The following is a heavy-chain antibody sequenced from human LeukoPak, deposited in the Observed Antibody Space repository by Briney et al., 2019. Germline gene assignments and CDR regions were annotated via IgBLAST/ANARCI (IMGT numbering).Heavy chain of an antibody. CDR1: GDSISRYC. D-gene: IGHD6-19*01. V-gene: IGHV4-59*01. J-gene: IGHJ4*02. Sequence: RSETLSLTCTVSGDSISRYCVSWIRQPPGKGLEWIGYIFYSGSTNYNPSLESRVTISMDTSKNQFYLKLSSVTAADTAVYYCARLAAGGWYDYWGQGTLVTVSS. CDR3: ARLAAGGWYDY. CDR2: IFYSGST.